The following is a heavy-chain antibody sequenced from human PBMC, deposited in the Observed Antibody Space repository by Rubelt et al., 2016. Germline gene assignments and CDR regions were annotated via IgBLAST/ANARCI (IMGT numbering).Heavy chain of an antibody. CDR3: ARIKYCGGDCYIPFFDY. J-gene: IGHJ4*02. CDR1: GFSLSTSGVG. D-gene: IGHD2-21*02. Sequence: QITLKESGPTLVKPTQTLTLTCTFSGFSLSTSGVGVGWIRQPPGKALEWLALIYWDDDKRYSPSLKSRLTITKDTSKNQVVLTMTNMDPVDTATYYCARIKYCGGDCYIPFFDYWGQGTLVTVSS. CDR2: IYWDDDK. V-gene: IGHV2-5*02.